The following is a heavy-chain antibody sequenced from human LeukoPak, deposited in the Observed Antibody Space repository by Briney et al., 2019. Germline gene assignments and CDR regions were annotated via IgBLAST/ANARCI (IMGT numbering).Heavy chain of an antibody. CDR2: ISLTGLT. CDR1: GGSISNTNW. J-gene: IGHJ4*02. Sequence: PSGTLSLTCGVSGGSISNTNWWSWVRQPPGQGLEWIGKISLTGLTHYNPSLESRVTVSLDKSKNQLSLHLTSVTAADTAVYYCSRENGAFSPFGYWGQGILVTVLS. CDR3: SRENGAFSPFGY. D-gene: IGHD2-8*01. V-gene: IGHV4-4*02.